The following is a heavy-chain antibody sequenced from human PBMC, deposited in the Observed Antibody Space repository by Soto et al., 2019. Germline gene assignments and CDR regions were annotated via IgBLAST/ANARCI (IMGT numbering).Heavy chain of an antibody. V-gene: IGHV3-74*01. D-gene: IGHD1-1*01. CDR2: INPDGRTI. Sequence: PRLSCAASAFSFSTSWMHWVRQAPGEGLGWVSRINPDGRTINYADSVKGRFTISRDNAKNTLYLQMNILRVEDTAVYFCATAGNFRCDNWSLGTLVTVSA. CDR3: ATAGNFRCDN. J-gene: IGHJ4*02. CDR1: AFSFSTSW.